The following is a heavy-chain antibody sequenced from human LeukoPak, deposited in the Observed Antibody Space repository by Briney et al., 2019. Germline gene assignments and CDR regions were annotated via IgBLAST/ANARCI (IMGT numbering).Heavy chain of an antibody. CDR2: INHSGST. CDR1: GGSFSGYY. D-gene: IGHD3-10*01. V-gene: IGHV4-34*01. Sequence: SETLSLTCAVYGGSFSGYYWSWLRQPPGEGLEWFGEINHSGSTNYHPSLKSRVTISADTAKNQFSLKLSSVTAGDTTVYYCARTMVRGVTPFDYWGQGTLVTVSS. J-gene: IGHJ4*02. CDR3: ARTMVRGVTPFDY.